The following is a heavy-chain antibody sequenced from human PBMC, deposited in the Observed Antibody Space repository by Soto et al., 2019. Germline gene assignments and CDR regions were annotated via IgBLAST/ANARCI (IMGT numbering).Heavy chain of an antibody. CDR1: GASISSSNS. Sequence: PSETLSLTCAVSGASISSSNSWNWVRQPPGKGLEWIGEIFQSGSTNYNPSLKSRVTISMDKPKNQFSLKLNSVTAADTAMYYCAKIAMAGPFDYWGQGILVTVS. V-gene: IGHV4-4*02. J-gene: IGHJ4*02. D-gene: IGHD6-19*01. CDR2: IFQSGST. CDR3: AKIAMAGPFDY.